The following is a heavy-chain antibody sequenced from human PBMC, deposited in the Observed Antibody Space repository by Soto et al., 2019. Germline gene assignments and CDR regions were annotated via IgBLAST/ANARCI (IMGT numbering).Heavy chain of an antibody. D-gene: IGHD2-21*02. Sequence: GGSLRLSCAASGFTFSSYAMHWVRQAPGKGLEWVAVISYDGSNKYYADSVKGRFTISRDNSKNTLYLQMNSLRAEDTAVYYCARDFYCGGDCYSWFDPWGQGTLVTVS. CDR3: ARDFYCGGDCYSWFDP. CDR2: ISYDGSNK. V-gene: IGHV3-30-3*01. J-gene: IGHJ5*02. CDR1: GFTFSSYA.